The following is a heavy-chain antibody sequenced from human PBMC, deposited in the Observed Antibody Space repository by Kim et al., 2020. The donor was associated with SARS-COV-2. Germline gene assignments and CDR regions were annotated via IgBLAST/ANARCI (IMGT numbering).Heavy chain of an antibody. J-gene: IGHJ4*02. D-gene: IGHD5-18*01. CDR1: GFTFSSYG. CDR2: ISYDGSNK. CDR3: AKAGSYGYLYYSDY. Sequence: GGSLRLSCAASGFTFSSYGMHWVRQAPGKGLEWVAVISYDGSNKHYADSVKGRFTISRDNSKNTLYLQMNSLRAEDMAVYYCAKAGSYGYLYYSDYWGQGTLVTVSS. V-gene: IGHV3-30*18.